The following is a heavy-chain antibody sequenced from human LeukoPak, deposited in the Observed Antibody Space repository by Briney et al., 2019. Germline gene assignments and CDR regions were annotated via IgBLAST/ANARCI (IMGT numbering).Heavy chain of an antibody. CDR2: INPNSGGT. Sequence: ASVKVSCRASGYTFTGYYMHWVRQAPGQGLEWMGWINPNSGGTNYAQKFQGRVTMTRDTSISTAYMELSRLRSDDTAVYYCARVGDWEDAFDIWGQGTMVTVSS. V-gene: IGHV1-2*02. J-gene: IGHJ3*02. CDR1: GYTFTGYY. D-gene: IGHD3-16*01. CDR3: ARVGDWEDAFDI.